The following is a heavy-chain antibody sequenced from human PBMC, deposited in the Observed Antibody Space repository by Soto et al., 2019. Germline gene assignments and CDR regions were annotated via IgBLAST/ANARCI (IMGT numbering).Heavy chain of an antibody. D-gene: IGHD6-19*01. CDR3: AREAVGTFDY. Sequence: KTSETLSLTCTVSGGSISSNYWSWIRQPPGKGLEWIGYIYYSGSTNYNPSLKSRVTISVDTSKNQFSLKVSSVTAADTAVYYCAREAVGTFDYWGQGTLVTVSS. CDR2: IYYSGST. V-gene: IGHV4-59*01. J-gene: IGHJ4*02. CDR1: GGSISSNY.